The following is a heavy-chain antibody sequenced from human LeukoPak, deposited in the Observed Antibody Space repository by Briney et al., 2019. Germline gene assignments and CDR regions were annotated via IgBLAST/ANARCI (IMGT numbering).Heavy chain of an antibody. CDR1: GGSISSYY. V-gene: IGHV4-4*07. D-gene: IGHD3-10*01. J-gene: IGHJ4*02. CDR3: ARAPYYYGSGSYGEDY. CDR2: IYTSGST. Sequence: SETLSLTCTVSGGSISSYYWSWIRQPAGKGLEWIGRIYTSGSTNYNPSLKSRVTISVDTSKNQFSLKLSSVTAADTAVYYCARAPYYYGSGSYGEDYWGQGTLVTVSS.